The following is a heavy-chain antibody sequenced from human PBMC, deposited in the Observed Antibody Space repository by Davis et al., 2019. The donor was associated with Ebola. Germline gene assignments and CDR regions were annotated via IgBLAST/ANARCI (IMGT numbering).Heavy chain of an antibody. D-gene: IGHD3-3*01. Sequence: ASVKVSCKASGYTFTGYYMHWVRQAPGQGLEWMGWINPNSGGTNYAQKFQGWVTMTRDTSISTAYMELSSLRSEDTAVYYCARPKGWSGPQDYYYYGMDVWGQGTTVTVSS. CDR1: GYTFTGYY. CDR2: INPNSGGT. J-gene: IGHJ6*02. CDR3: ARPKGWSGPQDYYYYGMDV. V-gene: IGHV1-2*04.